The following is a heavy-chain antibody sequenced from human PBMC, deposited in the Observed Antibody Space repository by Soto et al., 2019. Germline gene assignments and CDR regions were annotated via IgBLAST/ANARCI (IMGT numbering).Heavy chain of an antibody. CDR2: INHSGST. CDR1: GGSFSGYY. J-gene: IGHJ4*02. Sequence: SETLSLTCAVYGGSFSGYYWNWIRQPPGKGLEWIGEINHSGSTNYNPSLKSRVTISVGTSKNQFSLKLSSVTAADTAVYYCAGSYGDADYWGQGTLVTVSS. V-gene: IGHV4-34*01. CDR3: AGSYGDADY. D-gene: IGHD4-17*01.